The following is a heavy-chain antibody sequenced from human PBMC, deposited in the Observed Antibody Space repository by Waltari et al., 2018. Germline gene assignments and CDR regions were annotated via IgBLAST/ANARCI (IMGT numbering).Heavy chain of an antibody. CDR2: INHMGST. V-gene: IGHV4-34*01. Sequence: QVQLQQWGAGLLKPSETLSLTCAVYGGSFSGYYWSWIRQPPGKGLEWIGEINHMGSTNYNPSLKSRVTISVDTSKNQFSLKLSSVTAADTAVYYCARGQGIAAQFENYYYGMDVWGQGTTVTVSS. J-gene: IGHJ6*02. CDR3: ARGQGIAAQFENYYYGMDV. CDR1: GGSFSGYY. D-gene: IGHD6-13*01.